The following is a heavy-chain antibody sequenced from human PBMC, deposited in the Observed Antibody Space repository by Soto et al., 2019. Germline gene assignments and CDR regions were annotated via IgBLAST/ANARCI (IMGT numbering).Heavy chain of an antibody. CDR3: AKDADYDFFYMDV. J-gene: IGHJ6*03. D-gene: IGHD3-3*01. V-gene: IGHV3-23*01. CDR1: EFTFSSYA. Sequence: PLRVSWTASEFTFSSYARSWVLKNPGKVLEWVSAISGSVGITYYADSVKGRFTISRDNAKNSLYLQMNSLRAEDTALYYCAKDADYDFFYMDVWGKGTTVTVSS. CDR2: ISGSVGIT.